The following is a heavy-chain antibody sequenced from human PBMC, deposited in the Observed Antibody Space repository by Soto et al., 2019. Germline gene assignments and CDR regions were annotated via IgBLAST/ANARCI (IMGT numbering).Heavy chain of an antibody. J-gene: IGHJ4*02. V-gene: IGHV1-46*01. CDR2: INPSGGST. CDR3: AKTYGFLGGYYFDY. CDR1: GYTFTNYY. Sequence: QVQLVQSGAEVKKPGASVKVSCEASGYTFTNYYIHWVRQAPGQGLEWMAVINPSGGSTRYAQKFQGRVTMTRDTSTGTVYMELSSLRSEDTAVYYCAKTYGFLGGYYFDYWGQGTLVTVSS. D-gene: IGHD3-16*01.